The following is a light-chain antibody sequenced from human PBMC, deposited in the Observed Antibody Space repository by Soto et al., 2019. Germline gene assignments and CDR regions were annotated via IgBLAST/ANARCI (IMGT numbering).Light chain of an antibody. J-gene: IGLJ2*01. CDR2: RNS. CDR3: AAWDDSRRGVV. CDR1: SSNIGSNY. V-gene: IGLV1-47*01. Sequence: QSVLTQPPSASGTPGQRVTISCSGSSSNIGSNYVYWYQQLPGTVPQLLIYRNSERPSGVPDRFSGSKSGTSASLAISGLRSEDEADYSCAAWDDSRRGVVFGGGTQLTV.